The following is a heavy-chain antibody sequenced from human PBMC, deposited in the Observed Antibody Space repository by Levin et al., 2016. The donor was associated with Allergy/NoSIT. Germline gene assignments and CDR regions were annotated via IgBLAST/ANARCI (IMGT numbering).Heavy chain of an antibody. J-gene: IGHJ4*02. CDR2: IYYSGST. Sequence: WIRQPPGKGLELEWIGYIYYSGSTFYNPSLQSRITISIDTSKSQFSLELSSVTAADTAVYFCARRGYSGNESGRFLDYWGQGTLVTVSS. V-gene: IGHV4-31*02. CDR3: ARRGYSGNESGRFLDY. D-gene: IGHD5-12*01.